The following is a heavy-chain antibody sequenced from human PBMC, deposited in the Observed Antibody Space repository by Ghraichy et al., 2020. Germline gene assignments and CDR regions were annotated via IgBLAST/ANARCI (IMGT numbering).Heavy chain of an antibody. Sequence: SQTLSLTCTVSGCSISRYYWSWIRQPPGTGLEWIGYIYYSGTTKYNPSLKSRLTISVETSKNQVSLNLSSVTAADTAVYYCAGSRVDWYGLDNLFDPWGQGPLVTVSS. CDR2: IYYSGTT. CDR3: AGSRVDWYGLDNLFDP. CDR1: GCSISRYY. J-gene: IGHJ5*02. V-gene: IGHV4-59*01. D-gene: IGHD3-9*01.